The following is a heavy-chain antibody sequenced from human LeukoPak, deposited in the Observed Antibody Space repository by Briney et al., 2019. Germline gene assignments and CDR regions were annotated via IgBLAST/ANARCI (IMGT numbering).Heavy chain of an antibody. CDR3: AKGGWTGYYPIFDS. CDR1: GFTFSSYS. CDR2: IQYDGGNT. Sequence: GGSLRLSCAASGFTFSSYSMNWIRQAPGKGLEWVAFIQYDGGNTHYADSVKGRFSISRDNSKNTLYLQMNILRAEDTAVYYCAKGGWTGYYPIFDSWGHGTLVTVSS. D-gene: IGHD3/OR15-3a*01. V-gene: IGHV3-30*02. J-gene: IGHJ4*01.